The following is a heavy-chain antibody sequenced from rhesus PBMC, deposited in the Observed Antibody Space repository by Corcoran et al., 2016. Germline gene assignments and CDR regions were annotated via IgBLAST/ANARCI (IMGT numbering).Heavy chain of an antibody. D-gene: IGHD6-43*01. J-gene: IGHJ4*01. Sequence: QLQLQESGPGLVKPSETLSLTCAVSGYSISSGYGWSWIRQPPGKGLEWIRYISYSGSTSYNPSLKSRVTISRDTSKNQFSLKLSSVTAADTAVYYCARRAAAFDYWGQGVLVTVSS. V-gene: IGHV4-122*02. CDR3: ARRAAAFDY. CDR2: ISYSGST. CDR1: GYSISSGYG.